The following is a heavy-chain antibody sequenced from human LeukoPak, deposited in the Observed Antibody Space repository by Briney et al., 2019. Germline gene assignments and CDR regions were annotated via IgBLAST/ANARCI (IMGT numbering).Heavy chain of an antibody. Sequence: IPSETLSLTCSVSGGSVSSGSYYWSWIRQPPGKGLEWIGEINHSGSTNYNPSLKSRVTISVDTSKKQFSLKLSSVTAADTAVYYCVTYYFDSSGPKKNYWGQGTLVTVSS. CDR3: VTYYFDSSGPKKNY. CDR2: INHSGST. V-gene: IGHV4-39*07. CDR1: GGSVSSGSYY. D-gene: IGHD3-22*01. J-gene: IGHJ4*02.